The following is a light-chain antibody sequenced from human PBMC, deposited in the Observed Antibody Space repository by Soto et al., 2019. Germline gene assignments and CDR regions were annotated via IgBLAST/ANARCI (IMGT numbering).Light chain of an antibody. Sequence: DVPMTQSPSPLAASIGDRVTISCRASQAIGSDLAWFQHRPGTAPQRLLFAVSSRQSGVPSRFSGGGSGTDFSLVISGLQPEDFATYFCPQYNTFPPTFGQGTRVEIK. CDR1: QAIGSD. CDR2: AVS. CDR3: PQYNTFPPT. V-gene: IGKV1-17*01. J-gene: IGKJ1*01.